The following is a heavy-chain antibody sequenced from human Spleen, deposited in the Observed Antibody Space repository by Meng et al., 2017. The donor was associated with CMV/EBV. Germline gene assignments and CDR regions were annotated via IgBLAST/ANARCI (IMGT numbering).Heavy chain of an antibody. Sequence: GESLKISCAASGFIDGTNYMTWVRQAPGKGLECVSIIYAGDNTKYADSVRGRFTISRDKSTNTLSLQMNSLRPEDTATYYCTRVRGNGWDGGDYDLDVWGQGIMVTVSS. V-gene: IGHV3-66*02. J-gene: IGHJ6*02. D-gene: IGHD6-19*01. CDR2: IYAGDNT. CDR1: GFIDGTNY. CDR3: TRVRGNGWDGGDYDLDV.